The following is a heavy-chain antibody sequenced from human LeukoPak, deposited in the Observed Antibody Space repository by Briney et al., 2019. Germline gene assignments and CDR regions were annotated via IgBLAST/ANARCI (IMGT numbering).Heavy chain of an antibody. D-gene: IGHD3-10*01. CDR1: GSIFSRFW. CDR3: ARLPFGSATYYNVGPDY. J-gene: IGHJ4*02. CDR2: IYPGDSDS. Sequence: GASLQISCKGSGSIFSRFWIGWGRPLGGKGLEWVGIIYPGDSDSRYSPSFQGQVTISADKSISTAYLQWSSLKASDTAMYYCARLPFGSATYYNVGPDYWGQGTLVTVSS. V-gene: IGHV5-51*01.